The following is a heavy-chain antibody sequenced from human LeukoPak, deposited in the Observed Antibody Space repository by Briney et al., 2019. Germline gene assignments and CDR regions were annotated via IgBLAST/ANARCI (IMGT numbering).Heavy chain of an antibody. J-gene: IGHJ4*02. CDR3: ARAKGYCSSTSCHWFDY. Sequence: PSETLSLTCTVSGDSFGRGSYSWNWIRQPAGEGLEWLGRLYTSGSANYNPSLKSRVTISVDTSNNQFSLRLSSVTAADTAVYYCARAKGYCSSTSCHWFDYWGQGTLVTVSS. V-gene: IGHV4-61*02. D-gene: IGHD2-2*01. CDR2: LYTSGSA. CDR1: GDSFGRGSYS.